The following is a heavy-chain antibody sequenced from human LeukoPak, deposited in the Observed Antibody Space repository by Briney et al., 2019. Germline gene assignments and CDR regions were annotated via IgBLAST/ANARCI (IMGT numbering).Heavy chain of an antibody. CDR1: GYSISSGYY. Sequence: PSETLSLTCAVSGYSISSGYYWGWIRQPPGKGLEWIGRIYHSGSTYYNPSLKSGVTMSVDTSKNQFSLKLSSVTAAHTAVYYGAKGPAAYWRYWGQGTLVTVSS. CDR2: IYHSGST. J-gene: IGHJ4*02. CDR3: AKGPAAYWRY. D-gene: IGHD2-2*01. V-gene: IGHV4-38-2*01.